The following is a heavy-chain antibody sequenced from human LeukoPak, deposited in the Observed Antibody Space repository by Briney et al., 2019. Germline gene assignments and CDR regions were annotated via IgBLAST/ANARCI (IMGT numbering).Heavy chain of an antibody. J-gene: IGHJ6*03. V-gene: IGHV3-21*01. Sequence: GGSLRLSCAAPGFTFSNYWMHWVRQAPGKGLVWVSSISSSSSYIYYADSVKGRFTISRDNAKNSLYLQMNSLRAEDTAVYYCARGLRGGDSRMGEYYYYYYMDVWGKGTTVTVSS. CDR2: ISSSSSYI. D-gene: IGHD3-16*01. CDR3: ARGLRGGDSRMGEYYYYYYMDV. CDR1: GFTFSNYW.